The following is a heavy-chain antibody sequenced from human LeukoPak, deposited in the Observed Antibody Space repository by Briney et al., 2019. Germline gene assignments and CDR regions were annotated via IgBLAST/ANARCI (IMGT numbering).Heavy chain of an antibody. D-gene: IGHD3-3*01. J-gene: IGHJ5*02. CDR2: ISAYNGNT. V-gene: IGHV1-18*01. CDR3: ARAPHYDFWSGYYYGWFDP. Sequence: ASVKVSCTASGYTFTSYGISWVRQAPGQGLEWMGWISAYNGNTNYAQELQGRVTMTTDTSTSTAYMELRSLRSDDTAVYYCARAPHYDFWSGYYYGWFDPWGQGTLVTVSS. CDR1: GYTFTSYG.